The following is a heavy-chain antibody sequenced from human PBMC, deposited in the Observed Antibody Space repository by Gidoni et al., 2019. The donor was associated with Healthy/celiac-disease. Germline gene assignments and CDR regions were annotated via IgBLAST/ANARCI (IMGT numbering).Heavy chain of an antibody. D-gene: IGHD3-10*01. V-gene: IGHV3-30*18. CDR3: AKSHELLLWYMDV. CDR2: ISYDGSNK. J-gene: IGHJ6*03. Sequence: QVQLVESGGGVVQPGRSLRLSCAASGFTFSSYGMHWVRQAPGKGLEWVAVISYDGSNKYYADSVKGRFTISRDNSKNTLYLQMNSLRAEDTAVYYCAKSHELLLWYMDVWGKGTTVTVSS. CDR1: GFTFSSYG.